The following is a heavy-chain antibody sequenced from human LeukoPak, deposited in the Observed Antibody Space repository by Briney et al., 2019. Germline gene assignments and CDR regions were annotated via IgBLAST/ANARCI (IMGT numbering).Heavy chain of an antibody. J-gene: IGHJ4*02. CDR2: RHKGHAYTT. D-gene: IGHD3-22*01. V-gene: IGHV3-72*01. CDR3: TRVRVSGSNHYFDY. Sequence: RHKGHAYTTESAASVTGRFTISRDDSKNSVYLQMNSLKSDDTAVYYCTRVRVSGSNHYFDYWGQGTLVTVSS.